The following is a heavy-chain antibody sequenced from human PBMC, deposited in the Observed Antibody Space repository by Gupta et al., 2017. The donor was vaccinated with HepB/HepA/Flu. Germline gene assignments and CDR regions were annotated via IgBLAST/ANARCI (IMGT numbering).Heavy chain of an antibody. CDR2: VDGTGQAT. J-gene: IGHJ6*03. CDR3: VKDRLWSGGYMDV. D-gene: IGHD3-10*01. CDR1: GLDFSSNG. V-gene: IGHV3-23*04. Sequence: EMQLAESGGGLVQPGGSLRLSCTFSGLDFSSNGMSWVRRAPGKGPEWVSGVDGTGQATHYAESVKGRFTISRDNSKDTLYLQMNALTVADTATYYCVKDRLWSGGYMDVWGKGTSVTVSS.